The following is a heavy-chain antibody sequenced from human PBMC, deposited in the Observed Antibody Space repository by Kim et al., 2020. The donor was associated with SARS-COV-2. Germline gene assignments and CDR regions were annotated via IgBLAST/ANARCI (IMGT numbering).Heavy chain of an antibody. D-gene: IGHD3-16*01. CDR1: GFTFSSYG. CDR3: AEEGYDYVWGNPPFFY. J-gene: IGHJ4*02. CDR2: ISYDGSNK. V-gene: IGHV3-30*18. Sequence: GGSLRLSCAASGFTFSSYGMHWVRQAPGKGLEWVAVISYDGSNKYYADSVKGRFTISRDNSKNTLYLQMNSLRAEDTAVYYCAEEGYDYVWGNPPFFYWGQGTLVTVSS.